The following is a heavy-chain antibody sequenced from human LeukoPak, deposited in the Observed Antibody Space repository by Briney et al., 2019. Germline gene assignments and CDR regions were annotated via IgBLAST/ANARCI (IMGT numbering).Heavy chain of an antibody. V-gene: IGHV4-59*01. Sequence: SEALSLTCTVSGGSISSYYWSWIRQPPGKGLEWIGYIYYSGSTNYNPSLKSRVTISVDTSKNQFSLKLSSVTAADTAVYYCARADYGDSQTFDYWGQGTLVTVSS. J-gene: IGHJ4*02. CDR3: ARADYGDSQTFDY. CDR1: GGSISSYY. CDR2: IYYSGST. D-gene: IGHD4-17*01.